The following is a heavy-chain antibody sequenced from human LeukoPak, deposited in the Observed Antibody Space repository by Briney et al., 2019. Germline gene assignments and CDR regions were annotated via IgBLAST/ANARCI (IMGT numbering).Heavy chain of an antibody. D-gene: IGHD4-17*01. Sequence: GGSLRLSCAASGFTFNKYTMNWVRQAPGKGLEWVSGISAGGGNTFYADSVKGRFTISRDNSRNTVFLQMNSLRVEDTAVYYCAKGVKVTTVTQFDYWGQGTLVTVSS. CDR2: ISAGGGNT. CDR1: GFTFNKYT. CDR3: AKGVKVTTVTQFDY. V-gene: IGHV3-23*01. J-gene: IGHJ4*02.